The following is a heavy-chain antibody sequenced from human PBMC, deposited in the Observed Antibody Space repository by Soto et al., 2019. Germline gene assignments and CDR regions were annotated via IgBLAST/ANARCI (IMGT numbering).Heavy chain of an antibody. CDR1: GGSFSGYY. CDR3: ARLVAVTTGDAFDI. Sequence: SETLSLTCAVYGGSFSGYYWSWIRQPPGKGLEWIGEINHSGSTNYNPSLKSRFTISVDTSNYQFSLKLSSVTAADTAVYYCARLVAVTTGDAFDIWGQGTMVTVSS. J-gene: IGHJ3*02. CDR2: INHSGST. V-gene: IGHV4-34*01. D-gene: IGHD5-12*01.